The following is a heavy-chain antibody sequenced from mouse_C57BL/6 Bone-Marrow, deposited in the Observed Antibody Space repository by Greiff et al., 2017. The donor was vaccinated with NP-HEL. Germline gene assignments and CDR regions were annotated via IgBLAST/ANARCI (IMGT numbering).Heavy chain of an antibody. Sequence: VQLQQSVAELVRPGASVKLSCTASGFNIKNTYMHWVKQRPEQGLEWIGRIDPANGNSKYAPKFQGKATITADTSSNTAYLQLSSLTSEDTAIYYCASGYYYGSSHYDSYAMGYWGQGTSVTVTA. J-gene: IGHJ4*01. CDR3: ASGYYYGSSHYDSYAMGY. CDR2: IDPANGNS. D-gene: IGHD1-1*01. V-gene: IGHV14-3*01. CDR1: GFNIKNTY.